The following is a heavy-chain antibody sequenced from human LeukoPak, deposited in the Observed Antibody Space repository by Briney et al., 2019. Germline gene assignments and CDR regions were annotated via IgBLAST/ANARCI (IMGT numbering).Heavy chain of an antibody. CDR2: INPNSGGT. J-gene: IGHJ4*02. CDR1: GYTFTGYY. Sequence: ASVKVSCKASGYTFTGYYIHWVRQAPGQGLEWMGWINPNSGGTIYAQKLQGRVTMTTDTSTSTAYMELRSLRSDDTAVYYCARAGSYYRGFDYWGQGTLVTVSS. D-gene: IGHD1-26*01. V-gene: IGHV1-2*02. CDR3: ARAGSYYRGFDY.